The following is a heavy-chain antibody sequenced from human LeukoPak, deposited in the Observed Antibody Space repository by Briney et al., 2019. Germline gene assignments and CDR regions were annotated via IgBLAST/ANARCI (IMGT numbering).Heavy chain of an antibody. Sequence: GGSLRVSCAASGFTFSNYYMSWVRQAPGKGLEWVAHINKDGSEKYYVDSVKGRFTISRDNAKNSLYLQMNSLRVEDTAVYYCARDKVTYWGRGTLVTVSS. CDR1: GFTFSNYY. CDR2: INKDGSEK. V-gene: IGHV3-7*01. J-gene: IGHJ4*02. CDR3: ARDKVTY.